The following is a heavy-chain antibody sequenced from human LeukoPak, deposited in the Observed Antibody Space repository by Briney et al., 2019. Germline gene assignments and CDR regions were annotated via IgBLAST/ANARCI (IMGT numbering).Heavy chain of an antibody. V-gene: IGHV4-39*07. CDR3: ASLLRIAVAGTNYYYGMDV. CDR2: IYYSGST. CDR1: GGSISSSSYY. D-gene: IGHD6-19*01. J-gene: IGHJ6*02. Sequence: SETLSLTCTVSGGSISSSSYYWGWIRQPPGKGLEWVGSIYYSGSTYYNPSLKSRVTISLDTSKNQFSLKLTSVTAADTAVYYCASLLRIAVAGTNYYYGMDVWGQGTTVTVSS.